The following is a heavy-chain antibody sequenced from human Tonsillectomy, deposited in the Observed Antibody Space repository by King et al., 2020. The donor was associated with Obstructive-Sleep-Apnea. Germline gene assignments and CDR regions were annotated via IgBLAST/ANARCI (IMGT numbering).Heavy chain of an antibody. CDR2: IRSCSSTI. Sequence: QLGQSGGGLVQPGGSLRLSCAASGFTCSRYSMNWVRQAPGKGLEWVSYIRSCSSTIYYADSVKGRFTISRDNAKNSLYLQMNSLRAEDTAVYYCARHAMIRAFDIWGQGTMVTVSS. CDR1: GFTCSRYS. D-gene: IGHD3-22*01. CDR3: ARHAMIRAFDI. J-gene: IGHJ3*02. V-gene: IGHV3-48*04.